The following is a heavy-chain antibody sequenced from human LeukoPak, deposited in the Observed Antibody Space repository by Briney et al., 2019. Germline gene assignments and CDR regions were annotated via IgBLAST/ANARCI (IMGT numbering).Heavy chain of an antibody. CDR2: IYYSGST. V-gene: IGHV4-39*01. D-gene: IGHD3-22*01. CDR1: SGSISSTHFY. Sequence: PSETLSLTCTVSSGSISSTHFYWGWIRQPPGKGLECIGSIYYSGSTYYNPSLKSRVTISVDTSKNQFSLKLSSVTAADTAVYYCARLQKRADYYDSSLAGYWYFDLWGRGTLVTVSS. CDR3: ARLQKRADYYDSSLAGYWYFDL. J-gene: IGHJ2*01.